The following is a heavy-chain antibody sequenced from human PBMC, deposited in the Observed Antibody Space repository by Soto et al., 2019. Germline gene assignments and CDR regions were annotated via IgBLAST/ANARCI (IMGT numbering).Heavy chain of an antibody. CDR2: IYDTGISGYTPST. CDR1: GGSITSSY. J-gene: IGHJ6*02. V-gene: IGHV4-59*01. Sequence: QVQLQESGPRLVKPSATLSLTCTVSGGSITSSYWSWIRRPPGKGLEWIAYIYDTGISGYTPSTSYNPSLQSRVTMSVDTSKSQFSLKLPSVTAADTAVYYCARGEDAFFYYGLDVWGQGITVTVSS. CDR3: ARGEDAFFYYGLDV.